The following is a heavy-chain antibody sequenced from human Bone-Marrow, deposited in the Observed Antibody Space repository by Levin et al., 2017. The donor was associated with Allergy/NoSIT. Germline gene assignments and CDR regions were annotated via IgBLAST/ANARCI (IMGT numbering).Heavy chain of an antibody. J-gene: IGHJ4*02. V-gene: IGHV3-15*01. D-gene: IGHD2/OR15-2a*01. Sequence: GGSLRLSCVASGFSLRDNLLNWVRPAPGKGLEWVGHSKNNIDGVKIDYAAPVKGRFTISKDASKNTFFLKMDSLKTEDTGIYYCTILLRPNDYWGQGTLVNVS. CDR2: SKNNIDGVKI. CDR3: TILLRPNDY. CDR1: GFSLRDNL.